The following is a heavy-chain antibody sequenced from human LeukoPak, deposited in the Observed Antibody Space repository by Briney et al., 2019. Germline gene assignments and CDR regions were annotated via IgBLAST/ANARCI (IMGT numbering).Heavy chain of an antibody. V-gene: IGHV4-59*08. J-gene: IGHJ6*02. CDR2: IYYSGST. CDR1: GDSISSYH. Sequence: ETLSLTCSVSGDSISSYHWSWIRQPPGKGLEWIGYIYYSGSTNYNPSLKGRVTISVDASKNQLSLKLSSVTAADTAVYYCGRHIGRNYYYTGMDVWGQGTTVTVSS. CDR3: GRHIGRNYYYTGMDV.